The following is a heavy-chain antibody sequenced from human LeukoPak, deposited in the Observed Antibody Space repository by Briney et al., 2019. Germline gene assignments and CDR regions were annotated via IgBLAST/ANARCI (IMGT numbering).Heavy chain of an antibody. J-gene: IGHJ4*02. D-gene: IGHD3-22*01. CDR3: AKDPYYYDSSGYYSAY. CDR2: ISGSTGST. V-gene: IGHV3-23*01. Sequence: GGSLRLSCAASGFTFSNYAMNWVRQAPGKGLEWVSLISGSTGSTYYADSVKGRFTISRDNSKNTLYLQMNSLRAEDTAVYYCAKDPYYYDSSGYYSAYWGQGTLVTVSS. CDR1: GFTFSNYA.